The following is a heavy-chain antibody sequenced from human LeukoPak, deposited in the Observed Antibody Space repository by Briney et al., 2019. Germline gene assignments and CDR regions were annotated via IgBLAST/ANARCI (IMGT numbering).Heavy chain of an antibody. V-gene: IGHV4-39*01. CDR3: ASYYNVVFDY. D-gene: IGHD3-10*01. CDR2: IYYSGST. CDR1: GGSISSISNY. Sequence: PSETLSLTCTVSGGSISSISNYWGWIRQPPGKGLEWIGSIYYSGSTYSNPSLKSLVTISVDTSKNQFSLKLSSVTAADTAVYYCASYYNVVFDYWGQGTLVTVSS. J-gene: IGHJ4*02.